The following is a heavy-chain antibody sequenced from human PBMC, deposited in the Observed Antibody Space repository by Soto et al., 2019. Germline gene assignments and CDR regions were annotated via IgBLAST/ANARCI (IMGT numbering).Heavy chain of an antibody. J-gene: IGHJ3*02. D-gene: IGHD2-15*01. CDR1: GFTFSSYA. Sequence: QVQLVESGGGVVQPGRSLRLSCAASGFTFSSYAMHWVRQAPGKGLEWVAVISYDGSNKYYADSVKGRFTISRDNSKNTLYLQMNSLRAEDTAVYYCAREGCSGGSCYFPAFDIWGQGTMVTVSS. CDR2: ISYDGSNK. V-gene: IGHV3-30-3*01. CDR3: AREGCSGGSCYFPAFDI.